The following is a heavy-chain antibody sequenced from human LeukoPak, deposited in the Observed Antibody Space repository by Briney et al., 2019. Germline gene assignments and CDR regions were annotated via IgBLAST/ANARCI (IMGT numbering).Heavy chain of an antibody. CDR2: IYYSGST. CDR3: ARLRGYYGSGSYYNVRSPPGQHFDY. Sequence: PSETLSLTCTVSGGSISSYYWSWIRQPPGKGLEWIGYIYYSGSTNYNPSLKSRVTISVDTSKNQFSLKLSSVTAADTAVYYCARLRGYYGSGSYYNVRSPPGQHFDYWGQGTLVTVSS. V-gene: IGHV4-59*12. J-gene: IGHJ4*02. CDR1: GGSISSYY. D-gene: IGHD3-10*01.